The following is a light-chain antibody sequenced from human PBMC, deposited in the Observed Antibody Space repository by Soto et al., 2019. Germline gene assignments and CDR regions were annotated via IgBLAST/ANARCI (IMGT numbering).Light chain of an antibody. J-gene: IGLJ3*02. CDR1: SSDIGDSNF. CDR3: SSPASTLGV. Sequence: QSVLTQPASVSGSPGQSITISCTGTSSDIGDSNFVSWYQQHPGKAPKLIIFEVSTQPSGVSNRFSGSKSDNTASLTISGLQAEDEAHYYCSSPASTLGVFGGGTKVTVL. V-gene: IGLV2-14*01. CDR2: EVS.